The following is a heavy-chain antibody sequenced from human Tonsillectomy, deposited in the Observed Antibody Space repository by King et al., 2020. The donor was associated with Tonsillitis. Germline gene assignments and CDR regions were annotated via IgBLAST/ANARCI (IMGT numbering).Heavy chain of an antibody. D-gene: IGHD3-3*01. CDR2: IYTSGST. CDR1: GGSISSYY. J-gene: IGHJ4*02. V-gene: IGHV4-4*07. Sequence: QLQESGPGLVKPSETLSLSCTVSGGSISSYYWSWIRQPAGKGLEWIGRIYTSGSTTYNSSLKSRVTMSIDSSKNQFSLKLSSVTAADTAVYYCARSTYFDYWSGYPYYFDFWGQGTLVAVSS. CDR3: ARSTYFDYWSGYPYYFDF.